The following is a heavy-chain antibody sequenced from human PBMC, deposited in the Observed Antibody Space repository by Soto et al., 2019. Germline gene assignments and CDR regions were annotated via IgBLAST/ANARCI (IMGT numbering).Heavy chain of an antibody. D-gene: IGHD6-19*01. Sequence: QVQLVESGGGLVKPGGSLRLSCAASGFTFSDYYMSWLRQAPGKGLEWGSYIISSSSYTNYADSVKGRFTICRDNAKNALDLQMNSLRAEATAVYYCARELAVAGCVDYWGQGTLVTVAS. CDR3: ARELAVAGCVDY. CDR2: IISSSSYT. V-gene: IGHV3-11*05. CDR1: GFTFSDYY. J-gene: IGHJ4*02.